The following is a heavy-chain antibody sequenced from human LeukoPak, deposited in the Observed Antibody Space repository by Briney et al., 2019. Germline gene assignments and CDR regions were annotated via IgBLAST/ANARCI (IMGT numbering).Heavy chain of an antibody. CDR2: INPNTGAT. CDR3: ARDYHSSGWYLPDS. V-gene: IGHV1-2*02. J-gene: IGHJ4*02. Sequence: ASVKVSCKASGYTFSDYYIHWVRQAPGQGLEWMGWINPNTGATNYAQKFQGRVTMTRDTPISTTYMDLSRLRSDDTAVYYCARDYHSSGWYLPDSWGQGTLVTVPS. CDR1: GYTFSDYY. D-gene: IGHD6-19*01.